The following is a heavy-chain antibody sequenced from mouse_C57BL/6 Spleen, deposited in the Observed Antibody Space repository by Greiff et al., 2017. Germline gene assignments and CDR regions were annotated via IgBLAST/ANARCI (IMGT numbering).Heavy chain of an antibody. V-gene: IGHV5-17*01. Sequence: EVNVVESGGGLVKPGGSLKLSCAASGFTFSDYGMHWVRQAPEKGLEWVAYISSGSSTINYADTVKGRFTISRDNAKNTLFLQMTSLRSEDTAMYYCARELAHYFDYWGQGTTLTVSS. D-gene: IGHD4-1*01. J-gene: IGHJ2*01. CDR2: ISSGSSTI. CDR1: GFTFSDYG. CDR3: ARELAHYFDY.